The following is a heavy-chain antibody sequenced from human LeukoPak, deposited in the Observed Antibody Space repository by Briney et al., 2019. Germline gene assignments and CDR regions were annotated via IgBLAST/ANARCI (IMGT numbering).Heavy chain of an antibody. CDR3: AKDGGLWVSAHWGDS. D-gene: IGHD7-27*01. Sequence: GRSLRLSCAASGFTFSSYTMSWVRQAPGKGLEWVSTITTSDGNTYYADSVKGRFTVSRDNSKNTLYLQMNSLRAEDTAVYYCAKDGGLWVSAHWGDSWGRGTLVTVSS. CDR1: GFTFSSYT. V-gene: IGHV3-23*01. CDR2: ITTSDGNT. J-gene: IGHJ4*02.